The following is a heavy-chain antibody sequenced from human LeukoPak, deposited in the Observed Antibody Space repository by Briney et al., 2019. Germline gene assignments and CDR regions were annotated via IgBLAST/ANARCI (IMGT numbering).Heavy chain of an antibody. CDR3: ARNIIVGVPAARGRWFDP. CDR1: GYTFTSYG. Sequence: GASVKVSCKASGYTFTSYGISWVRQAPGQGLEWMGWSSAYNGNTNYAQKLQGRVIMTTDTSTSTAYMELRSLRSDDTAVYYCARNIIVGVPAARGRWFDPWGQGTLVTVSS. D-gene: IGHD2-2*01. J-gene: IGHJ5*02. V-gene: IGHV1-18*01. CDR2: SSAYNGNT.